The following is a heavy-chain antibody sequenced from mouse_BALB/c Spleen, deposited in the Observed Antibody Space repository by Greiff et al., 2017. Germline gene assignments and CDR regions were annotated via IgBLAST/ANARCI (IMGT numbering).Heavy chain of an antibody. D-gene: IGHD2-14*01. CDR3: AREGDYRYDVPFAY. Sequence: EVKLVESGGGLVKPGGSLKLSCAASGFTFSDYYMYWVRQTPEKRLEWVATISDGGSYTYYPDSVKGRFTISRDNAKNNLYLQMSSLKSEDTAMYYCAREGDYRYDVPFAYWGQGTLVTVSA. CDR2: ISDGGSYT. CDR1: GFTFSDYY. V-gene: IGHV5-4*02. J-gene: IGHJ3*01.